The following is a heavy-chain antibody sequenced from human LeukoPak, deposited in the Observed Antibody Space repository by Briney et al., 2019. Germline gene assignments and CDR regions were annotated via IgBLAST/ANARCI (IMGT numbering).Heavy chain of an antibody. CDR1: GFTFSSYS. CDR3: ARDYGSGSYYFGY. CDR2: ISSSSSYI. Sequence: PGGSLRLSCAASGFTFSSYSMNWVRQAPGKGLEWVSSISSSSSYIYYADPVKGRFTISRDNAKNSLYLQMNSLRAEDTAVYYCARDYGSGSYYFGYWGQGTLVTVSS. D-gene: IGHD3-10*01. J-gene: IGHJ4*02. V-gene: IGHV3-21*01.